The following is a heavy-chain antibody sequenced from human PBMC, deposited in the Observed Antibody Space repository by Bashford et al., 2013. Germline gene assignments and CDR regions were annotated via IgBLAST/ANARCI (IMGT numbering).Heavy chain of an antibody. CDR3: ARDKYNWNDRRLDY. CDR1: GGTFSSYA. D-gene: IGHD1-20*01. J-gene: IGHJ4*03. V-gene: IGHV1-69*13. Sequence: SVKVSCKASGGTFSSYAISWVRQAPGQGLEWMGGIIPIFGTANYAQKFQGRVTITADESTSTAYMELSSLRSEDTAVYYCARDKYNWNDRRLDYWGQGTMVTVSS. CDR2: IIPIFGTA.